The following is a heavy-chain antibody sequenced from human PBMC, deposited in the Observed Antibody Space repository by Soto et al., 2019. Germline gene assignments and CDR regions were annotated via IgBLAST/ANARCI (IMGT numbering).Heavy chain of an antibody. CDR1: GGSISSGDYY. CDR3: DTRPRGGQYGMDV. Sequence: SETLSLTCTVSGGSISSGDYYWSWIRQPPGKGLEWIGYIYYSGSTYYNPSLKSRVTISVDTSKNQFSLKLSSVTAADTAVYYSDTRPRGGQYGMDVWGPGTTVTVSS. D-gene: IGHD3-10*01. J-gene: IGHJ6*02. V-gene: IGHV4-30-4*01. CDR2: IYYSGST.